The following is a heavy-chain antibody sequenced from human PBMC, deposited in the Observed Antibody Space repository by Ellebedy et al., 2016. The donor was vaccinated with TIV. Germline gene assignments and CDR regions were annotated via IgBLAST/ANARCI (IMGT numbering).Heavy chain of an antibody. J-gene: IGHJ4*02. CDR1: GGSISSSSYY. CDR2: IYYSGST. D-gene: IGHD1-14*01. Sequence: SETLSLXCTVSGGSISSSSYYWGWIRQPPGKGLEWIGSIYYSGSTYYNPSLKSRVTISVDTSKNQFSLKLSSVTAADTAVYYCARIRTLISAPTNFDYWGQGTLVTVSS. CDR3: ARIRTLISAPTNFDY. V-gene: IGHV4-39*01.